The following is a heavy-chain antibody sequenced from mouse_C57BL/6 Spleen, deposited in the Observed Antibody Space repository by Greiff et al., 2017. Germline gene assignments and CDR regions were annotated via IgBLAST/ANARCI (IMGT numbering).Heavy chain of an antibody. D-gene: IGHD1-1*01. CDR1: GFTFSNYW. CDR3: TGGYGSRWYFEV. J-gene: IGHJ1*03. CDR2: IRLNSGNYAT. Sequence: EVQRVESGGGLVQPGGSMTLSCVASGFTFSNYWMNWVRQSPGKGLEWVAQIRLNSGNYATNYEESGKGRFTISRDESKSSVYLQMNNLWAEDTVIYYCTGGYGSRWYFEVWGTGTTVTVSS. V-gene: IGHV6-3*01.